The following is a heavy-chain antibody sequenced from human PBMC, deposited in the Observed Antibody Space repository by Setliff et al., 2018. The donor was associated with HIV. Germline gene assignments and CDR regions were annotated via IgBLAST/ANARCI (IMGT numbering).Heavy chain of an antibody. D-gene: IGHD1-26*01. CDR3: ARAGRGSGRYVYSFDY. J-gene: IGHJ4*02. V-gene: IGHV4-4*08. Sequence: SETLSLTCTVSGGSISTYYWNWIRQPPGKGLEWIGYIYSSGSTNYNPSLKSRVTISVDTSKNQLSLKLSSVTAADTAVYYCARAGRGSGRYVYSFDYWGQGTLVTVSS. CDR1: GGSISTYY. CDR2: IYSSGST.